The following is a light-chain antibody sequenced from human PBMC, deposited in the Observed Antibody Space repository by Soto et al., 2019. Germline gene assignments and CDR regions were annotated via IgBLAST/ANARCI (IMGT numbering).Light chain of an antibody. CDR1: QSVRSY. CDR3: QQRSNWPPGYT. V-gene: IGKV3-11*01. CDR2: DAS. J-gene: IGKJ2*01. Sequence: EIVLTQSTVTLSLSPGETATLSCRASQSVRSYLAWYQQKPGQTPRLLIYDASNRATGIPARFSGRGAGTDFTLTISSLDPEDFAVYYCQQRSNWPPGYTFGQGTKLEIK.